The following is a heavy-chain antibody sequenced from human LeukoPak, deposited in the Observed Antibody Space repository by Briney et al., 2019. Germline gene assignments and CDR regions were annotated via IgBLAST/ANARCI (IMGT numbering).Heavy chain of an antibody. CDR2: SNPNSGGT. D-gene: IGHD2-21*01. Sequence: ASVKVSCKASGYTFTGYYMHWVRQAPVQGRVWVGWSNPNSGGTNYDQKHQGKVTMTMATSITTAYMELRRLRSDDTAVYYCARVMGTYCGGDCDLGFDYWGQGTLVTVSS. V-gene: IGHV1-2*02. J-gene: IGHJ4*02. CDR3: ARVMGTYCGGDCDLGFDY. CDR1: GYTFTGYY.